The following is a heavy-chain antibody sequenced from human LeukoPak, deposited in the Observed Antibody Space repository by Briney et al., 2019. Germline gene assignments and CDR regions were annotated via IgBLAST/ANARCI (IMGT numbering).Heavy chain of an antibody. J-gene: IGHJ4*02. CDR3: ASSQLYSSSWPFDY. D-gene: IGHD6-13*01. CDR1: GGSIRSGGYS. CDR2: IYHSGST. V-gene: IGHV4-30-2*01. Sequence: SETLSLTCAVSGGSIRSGGYSWSWIRQPPGKGLEWIGYIYHSGSTYYNPSLKSRVTISVDRSKNQFSLKLSSVTAADTAVYYCASSQLYSSSWPFDYWGQGTLVTVSS.